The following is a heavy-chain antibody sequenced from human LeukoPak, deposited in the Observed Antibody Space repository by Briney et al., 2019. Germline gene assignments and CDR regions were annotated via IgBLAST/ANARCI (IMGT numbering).Heavy chain of an antibody. Sequence: ASVKVSCKASGYTFTSYDINWVRQATGQGLEWMGWMNPNSGNTGYAQKFQGRVTMTRNTSISTAYMEQSSLRSEDTAVCYCARSGDYGGNSGNYYYYYGMDVWGQGTTVTVSS. V-gene: IGHV1-8*01. D-gene: IGHD4-23*01. J-gene: IGHJ6*02. CDR2: MNPNSGNT. CDR3: ARSGDYGGNSGNYYYYYGMDV. CDR1: GYTFTSYD.